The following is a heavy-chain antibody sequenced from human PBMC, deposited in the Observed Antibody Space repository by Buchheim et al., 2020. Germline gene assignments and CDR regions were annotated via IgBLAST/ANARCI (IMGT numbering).Heavy chain of an antibody. CDR1: GFTFSSYT. CDR2: IFSSGTYI. D-gene: IGHD6-13*01. V-gene: IGHV3-21*01. CDR3: ARSALLAAAGDF. J-gene: IGHJ4*02. Sequence: EVQLVESGGGLVKPGGSLRVSCEASGFTFSSYTMNWVRQAPGKGLEWVSSIFSSGTYIYYADSVKGRFTISRDNAKNSLYLQMNSLRAEDTAVYYCARSALLAAAGDFWGQGTL.